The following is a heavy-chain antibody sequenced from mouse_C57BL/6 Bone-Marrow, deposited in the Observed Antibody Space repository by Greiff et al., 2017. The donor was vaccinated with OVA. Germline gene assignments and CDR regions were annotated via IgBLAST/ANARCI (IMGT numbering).Heavy chain of an antibody. D-gene: IGHD4-1*01. CDR3: AGGNWAAD. J-gene: IGHJ3*01. Sequence: QVQLQQSGPELVKPGASVKLSCKASGYAFSSSWMTWVQQRPGKGLEWIGRIYTGDGDTNYTGKFKGQVTLSADKSSSTAFLQLSSLTSEDSAVFICAGGNWAADWGQGTLVTVAA. V-gene: IGHV1-82*01. CDR1: GYAFSSSW. CDR2: IYTGDGDT.